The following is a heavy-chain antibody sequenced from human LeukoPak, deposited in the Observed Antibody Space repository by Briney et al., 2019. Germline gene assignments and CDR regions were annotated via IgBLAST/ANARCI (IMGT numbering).Heavy chain of an antibody. V-gene: IGHV4-34*01. D-gene: IGHD3/OR15-3a*01. J-gene: IGHJ6*03. CDR3: ARAGNFWTGYYYYIDV. CDR2: INHSGST. CDR1: GGSFSGYY. Sequence: SETLSLTCAVYGGSFSGYYWSWIRQPPGKVLEWIGEINHSGSTNYNPSLKSRVTISVDTSKNQFSLKLSSVTAADTAVYYCARAGNFWTGYYYYIDVWGKGTTVTVSS.